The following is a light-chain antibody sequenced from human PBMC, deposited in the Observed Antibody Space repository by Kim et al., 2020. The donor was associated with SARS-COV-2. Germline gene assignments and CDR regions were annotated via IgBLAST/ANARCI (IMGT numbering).Light chain of an antibody. Sequence: QAVVTQEPSLAVSPGGTVTLTCASSTGPVTSDFYPNWFQQKPGQPPRALIFDGTNKHTWTPARFSGSLLGGKAALTVSGVQPEDEAEYYYLLNYGGVHWTFGGGTQLTVL. CDR1: TGPVTSDFY. CDR3: LLNYGGVHWT. V-gene: IGLV7-43*01. J-gene: IGLJ2*01. CDR2: DGT.